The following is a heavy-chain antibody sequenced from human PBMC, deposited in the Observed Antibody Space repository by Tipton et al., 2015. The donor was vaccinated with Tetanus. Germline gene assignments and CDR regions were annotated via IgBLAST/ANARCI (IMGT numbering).Heavy chain of an antibody. CDR2: ISYTGST. Sequence: TLSLTCSVSGGSLSTYFWTWIRHPPGKGLEWVGYISYTGSTNYNPSLKRRVTISVDTSKNQFSLSLSSVIAADTAVYYCARGVSRDWNGHYFDYWGQGALVTVSS. CDR3: ARGVSRDWNGHYFDY. D-gene: IGHD1-1*01. CDR1: GGSLSTYF. J-gene: IGHJ4*02. V-gene: IGHV4-59*08.